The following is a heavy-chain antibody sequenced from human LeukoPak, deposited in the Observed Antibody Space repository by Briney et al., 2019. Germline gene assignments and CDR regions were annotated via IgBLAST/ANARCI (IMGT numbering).Heavy chain of an antibody. CDR2: ISGSGDST. V-gene: IGHV3-23*01. CDR1: GFTFSSYG. Sequence: PGGSLRLSCAASGFTFSSYGMSWVRQAPGKGLEWVSAISGSGDSTYYADSVKGRFTISRDNSKNTLYLQMNSLRAEDTAVYFCAQGRWLQLRDAYFDRWGQGILVTVSS. D-gene: IGHD5-24*01. CDR3: AQGRWLQLRDAYFDR. J-gene: IGHJ4*02.